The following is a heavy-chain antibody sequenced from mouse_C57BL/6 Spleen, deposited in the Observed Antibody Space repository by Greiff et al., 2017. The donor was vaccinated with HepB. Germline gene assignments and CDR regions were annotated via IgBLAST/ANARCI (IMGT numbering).Heavy chain of an antibody. CDR3: ARDPKLGRGAMDY. CDR1: GYSITSGYY. V-gene: IGHV3-6*01. CDR2: ISYDGSN. Sequence: DVHLVESGPGLVKPSQSLSLTCSVTGYSITSGYYWNWIRQFPGNKLEWMGYISYDGSNNYNPSLKNRISITRDTSKNQFFLKLNSVTTEDTATYYCARDPKLGRGAMDYWGQGTSVTVSS. J-gene: IGHJ4*01. D-gene: IGHD4-1*01.